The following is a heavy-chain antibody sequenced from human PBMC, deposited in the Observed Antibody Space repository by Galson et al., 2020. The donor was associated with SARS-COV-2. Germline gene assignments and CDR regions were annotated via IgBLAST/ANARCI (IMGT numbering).Heavy chain of an antibody. V-gene: IGHV3-23*01. D-gene: IGHD2-2*01. J-gene: IGHJ4*02. CDR1: GFTFSSYA. CDR3: AKVEGGYTVVVPAAPFDY. CDR2: ISGSGGST. Sequence: GGSLRLSCAASGFTFSSYAMSWVRQAPGKGLEWVSAISGSGGSTYYADSVKGRFTISRDNSKNTLYVQMNSLRAEDTAVYYCAKVEGGYTVVVPAAPFDYWGQGTLVTVSS.